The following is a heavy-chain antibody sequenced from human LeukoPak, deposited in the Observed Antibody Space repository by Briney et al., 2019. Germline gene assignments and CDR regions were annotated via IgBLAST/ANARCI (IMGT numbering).Heavy chain of an antibody. V-gene: IGHV4-39*01. CDR3: ARVAQFYYSYMDV. CDR2: IYYSGST. Sequence: SETLSLTCTVSGGSISSNNYYWGWIRQPPGKGLEWIGSIYYSGSTYYNPSLKSRVTISVDTSKNQFSLKLSSVTAADTAVYYCARVAQFYYSYMDVWGKGTTVTISS. J-gene: IGHJ6*03. CDR1: GGSISSNNYY. D-gene: IGHD5-12*01.